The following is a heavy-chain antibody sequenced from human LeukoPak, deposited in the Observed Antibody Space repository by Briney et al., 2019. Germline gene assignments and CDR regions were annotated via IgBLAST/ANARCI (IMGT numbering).Heavy chain of an antibody. CDR3: ARGGICSSTSCYISPWYFDL. Sequence: PSETLSLTCAISGGSISSGGYSWSWIRQPPGKGLEWIGYIYHSGSTYYNPSLKSRVTISVDRSKNQFSLKLSSVTAADTAVYYCARGGICSSTSCYISPWYFDLWGRGTLVTVSS. V-gene: IGHV4-30-2*01. D-gene: IGHD2-2*02. CDR2: IYHSGST. CDR1: GGSISSGGYS. J-gene: IGHJ2*01.